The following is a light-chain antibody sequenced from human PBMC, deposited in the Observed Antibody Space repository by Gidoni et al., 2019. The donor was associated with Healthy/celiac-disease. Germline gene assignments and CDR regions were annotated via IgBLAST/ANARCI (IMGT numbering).Light chain of an antibody. CDR3: QQYNNWP. V-gene: IGKV3-15*01. Sequence: ELVMTQSQATLSVSPGERDTLSCRASQSVSINLAWYQQKPGQAPRLLIYGASTRATGIPARVSGSGSGTEFTLTISSLQSEDFAVYYCQQYNNWPFXQXTKLEIK. CDR2: GAS. J-gene: IGKJ2*01. CDR1: QSVSIN.